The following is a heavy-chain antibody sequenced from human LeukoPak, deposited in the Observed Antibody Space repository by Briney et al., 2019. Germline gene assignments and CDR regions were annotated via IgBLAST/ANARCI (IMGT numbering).Heavy chain of an antibody. CDR1: GYTFTTYA. D-gene: IGHD3-10*01. V-gene: IGHV1-3*01. Sequence: ASVKVSCKASGYTFTTYAMHWVRQAPGQRLEWMGWINAGNGNTKYSQKFQARVTITRDTSASTAYMELSSLRSDDTAVYYCARGRVHFDYWGQGTLVTVSS. J-gene: IGHJ4*02. CDR3: ARGRVHFDY. CDR2: INAGNGNT.